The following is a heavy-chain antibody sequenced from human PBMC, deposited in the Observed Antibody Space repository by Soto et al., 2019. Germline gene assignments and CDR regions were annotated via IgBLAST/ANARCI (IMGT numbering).Heavy chain of an antibody. D-gene: IGHD2-15*01. Sequence: SETLSLTCTVSGASIKSRNYFWGWIRQPPGKGLEFVGSIHSSGGTYYNPSLKSRVTVSVDLSNSHFSLSLKSLTATDTAVYYCGRLAEAATGHTDFDFWGQGTLVTVSS. V-gene: IGHV4-39*02. J-gene: IGHJ4*02. CDR3: GRLAEAATGHTDFDF. CDR2: IHSSGGT. CDR1: GASIKSRNYF.